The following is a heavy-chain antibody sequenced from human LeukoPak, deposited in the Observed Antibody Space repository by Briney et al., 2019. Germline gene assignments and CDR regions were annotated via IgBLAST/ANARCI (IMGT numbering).Heavy chain of an antibody. V-gene: IGHV1-69*05. Sequence: SVTVSCKASGGTSSTYTITWVRQAPGQGLEWMGGIIPIFRTPNYAQKFQGKVTITTDESTSTAYMELSSLKSEDTAIYYCARVDRYYFYLDVWGKGTTVTVSS. J-gene: IGHJ6*03. CDR3: ARVDRYYFYLDV. CDR2: IIPIFRTP. CDR1: GGTSSTYT.